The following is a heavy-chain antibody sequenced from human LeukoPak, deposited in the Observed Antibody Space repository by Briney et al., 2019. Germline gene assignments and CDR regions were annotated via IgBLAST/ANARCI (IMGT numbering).Heavy chain of an antibody. CDR1: GFTFDYYR. D-gene: IGHD6-13*01. CDR2: INWNGDST. J-gene: IGHJ3*02. V-gene: IGHV3-20*04. CDR3: AGGSAAGTFSDYAFDI. Sequence: GGSLRLSCAASGFTFDYYRMSCVRHAPGRGLEWVSGINWNGDSTGYADSVKGRYTISRDNAKNSLYLQMNSLRAEDTALYYCAGGSAAGTFSDYAFDIWGQGTMVTVSS.